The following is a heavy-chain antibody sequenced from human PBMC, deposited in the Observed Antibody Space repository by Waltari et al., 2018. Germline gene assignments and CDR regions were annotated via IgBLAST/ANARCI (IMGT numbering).Heavy chain of an antibody. CDR3: VRDFCDRTKCHGMDV. V-gene: IGHV3-30*04. CDR1: EVTLSSYA. J-gene: IGHJ6*02. D-gene: IGHD3-22*01. Sequence: QVQLVESGGGVVQPGRSLRLSCAASEVTLSSYAMHWVRQAPGKGLEWVAVISYNERNIYYVDSVKGRFTISRDNSKKTLYLQMNSLRPEDTAMYYCVRDFCDRTKCHGMDVWAKGPRSPSP. CDR2: ISYNERNI.